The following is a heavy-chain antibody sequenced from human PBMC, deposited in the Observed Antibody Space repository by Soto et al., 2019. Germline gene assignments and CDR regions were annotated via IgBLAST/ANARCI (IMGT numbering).Heavy chain of an antibody. CDR2: INAGNGNT. CDR1: GYTFTSYA. Sequence: QVQLVQSGAEVKKPGASVKVSCKASGYTFTSYAMHWVRQAHGQRIEWMGWINAGNGNTKYSQKIQVRVTITSDTSASTAYMELSSLRSEATAVYYCARSIGVVTAADYWGQRPQVTVSS. D-gene: IGHD2-21*02. J-gene: IGHJ4*02. V-gene: IGHV1-3*01. CDR3: ARSIGVVTAADY.